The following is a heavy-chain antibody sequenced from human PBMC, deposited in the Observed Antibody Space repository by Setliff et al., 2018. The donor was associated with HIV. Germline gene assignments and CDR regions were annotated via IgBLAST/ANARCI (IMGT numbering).Heavy chain of an antibody. V-gene: IGHV3-7*01. D-gene: IGHD3-16*02. Sequence: GGSLRLSCAASRFTLSSYWMSWVRQAPGKGLEWVANIKEDGSEKYYVDSVKGRFTISRDNAKNSLYLQMNSLRAEDTALYYCARELYREWDYWGQGTLVTVSS. CDR1: RFTLSSYW. CDR2: IKEDGSEK. CDR3: ARELYREWDY. J-gene: IGHJ4*02.